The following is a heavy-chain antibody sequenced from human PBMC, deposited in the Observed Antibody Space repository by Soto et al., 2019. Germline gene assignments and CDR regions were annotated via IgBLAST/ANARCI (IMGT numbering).Heavy chain of an antibody. V-gene: IGHV1-69*13. CDR2: IIPIFGTA. Sequence: SVKVSCKASGGTFSSYAISWVRQAPGEGLEWMGGIIPIFGTANYAQKFQGRVTITADESTSTAYMELSSLRSEDTAVYYCAREKRQQLEYYYYYYGMDVWGQGTTVTVSS. J-gene: IGHJ6*02. D-gene: IGHD6-13*01. CDR1: GGTFSSYA. CDR3: AREKRQQLEYYYYYYGMDV.